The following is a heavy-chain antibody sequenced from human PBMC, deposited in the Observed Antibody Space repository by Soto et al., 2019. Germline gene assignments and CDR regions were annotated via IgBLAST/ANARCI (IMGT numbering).Heavy chain of an antibody. CDR1: GVTFSSYP. D-gene: IGHD6-19*01. V-gene: IGHV1-69*01. CDR3: ASVGSSGWEGDPYYCEH. J-gene: IGHJ4*02. Sequence: QVHLVQSGAEVKRPGSSVKVSCKASGVTFSSYPTNRVRQAPGQGLEWVGGIIPILGTGDYAQKFQGRVPSTADDSTSTACSELRSLRSEDTAVYYCASVGSSGWEGDPYYCEHWGQGTLVTVSS. CDR2: IIPILGTG.